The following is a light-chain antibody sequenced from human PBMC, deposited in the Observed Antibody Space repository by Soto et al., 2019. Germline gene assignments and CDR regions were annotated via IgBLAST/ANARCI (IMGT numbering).Light chain of an antibody. CDR2: QAS. Sequence: DIQMTQSPSTLSASVGDRVSITCRASQSISRQLAWYQQKPGKAPNLLIDQASNLETGVPSRFTGSGSGTECTLTISSLQPDDLETDYGLQYQSYWTFGQGTKVEVK. CDR3: LQYQSYWT. CDR1: QSISRQ. J-gene: IGKJ1*01. V-gene: IGKV1-5*03.